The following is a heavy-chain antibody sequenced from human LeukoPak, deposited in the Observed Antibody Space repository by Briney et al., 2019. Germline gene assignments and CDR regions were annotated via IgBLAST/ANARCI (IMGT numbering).Heavy chain of an antibody. V-gene: IGHV3-66*04. CDR1: GFTVSSNY. D-gene: IGHD4-23*01. Sequence: GGSLRLSCAASGFTVSSNYMSWVRQAPGKGLEWVSVIYSGGSTYYADSVKGRFTISRDNSKNTLYLQMNSLRAEDTAVYYCARLMTTVVTNDYYYYGMDVWGQGTTVTVSS. CDR3: ARLMTTVVTNDYYYYGMDV. CDR2: IYSGGST. J-gene: IGHJ6*02.